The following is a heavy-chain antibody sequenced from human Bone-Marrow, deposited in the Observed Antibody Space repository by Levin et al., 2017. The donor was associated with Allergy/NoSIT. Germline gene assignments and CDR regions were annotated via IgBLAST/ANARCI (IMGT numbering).Heavy chain of an antibody. Sequence: GESLKISCAASGFTFSSYSMNWVRQAPGKGLEWISYISRGSGTMYYADSVKGRFTISRDNANNLLHLQMNSLRAEDTAVYYCASDQVYYYDSGSQHSPSHSLDYWGLGTLVTVSA. CDR2: ISRGSGTM. CDR1: GFTFSSYS. V-gene: IGHV3-48*01. D-gene: IGHD3-10*01. CDR3: ASDQVYYYDSGSQHSPSHSLDY. J-gene: IGHJ4*02.